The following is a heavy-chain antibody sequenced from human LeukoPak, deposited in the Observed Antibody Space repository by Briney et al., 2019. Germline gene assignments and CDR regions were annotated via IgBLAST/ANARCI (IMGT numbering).Heavy chain of an antibody. V-gene: IGHV1-46*01. CDR1: GSIFTNYY. J-gene: IGHJ4*02. CDR2: IDPRDGSA. D-gene: IGHD2/OR15-2a*01. Sequence: ASVKVSCKASGSIFTNYYIHWVRQAPGQGLEWVGVIDPRDGSANSVQQIQGRITVTRDTSTGTVYMDLSSLRSEDTAIYYCARGGTILYDYWGQGTQVTVSS. CDR3: ARGGTILYDY.